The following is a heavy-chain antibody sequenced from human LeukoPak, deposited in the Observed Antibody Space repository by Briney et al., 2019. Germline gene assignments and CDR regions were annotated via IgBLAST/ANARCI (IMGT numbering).Heavy chain of an antibody. CDR2: ISFDGRNE. Sequence: GGSLRLSCAASGFTFTHYGIHWVRQAPGKGLEWVASISFDGRNEYYLDSVKGRFTISRDSPKNTLYLQMNSLRAEDTAVYYCAKERAAMGTDAFNIWGQGTMVTVSS. V-gene: IGHV3-30*18. D-gene: IGHD5-18*01. J-gene: IGHJ3*02. CDR1: GFTFTHYG. CDR3: AKERAAMGTDAFNI.